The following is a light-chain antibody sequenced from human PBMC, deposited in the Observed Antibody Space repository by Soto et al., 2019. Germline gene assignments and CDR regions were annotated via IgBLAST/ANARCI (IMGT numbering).Light chain of an antibody. J-gene: IGKJ5*01. CDR1: QSVSSSY. CDR3: XQYGSSPRIT. Sequence: EIVLTQSPGTLSLSPGERATLSCRASQSVSSSYLAWYQQKPGQAPRLLIYGASSRATGIPDRFSGSGSGTDFTLTISRLEPEDXXVYXXXQYGSSPRITFGQGTRLEIK. CDR2: GAS. V-gene: IGKV3-20*01.